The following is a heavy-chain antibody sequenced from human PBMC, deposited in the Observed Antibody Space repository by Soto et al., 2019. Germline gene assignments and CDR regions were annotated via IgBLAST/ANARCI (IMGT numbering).Heavy chain of an antibody. CDR3: ATIPAALYYYYGMDV. CDR2: INPNSGGT. CDR1: GHTFTGYY. V-gene: IGHV1-2*02. J-gene: IGHJ6*02. Sequence: GASVKVSCKASGHTFTGYYMHWVRQAPGQGLEWMGWINPNSGGTNYAQKFQGRVTMTRDTSISTAYMELSRLRSDDTAVYYCATIPAALYYYYGMDVWGQGTTVTVSS. D-gene: IGHD2-2*01.